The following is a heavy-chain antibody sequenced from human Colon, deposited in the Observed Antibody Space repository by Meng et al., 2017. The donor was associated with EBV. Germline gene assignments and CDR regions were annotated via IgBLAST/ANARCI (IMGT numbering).Heavy chain of an antibody. CDR1: GGSFSDYY. V-gene: IGHV4-34*01. J-gene: IGHJ4*02. CDR3: ARGKQDAWELLAY. CDR2: INHSGST. Sequence: QVRLQQWGAGLLKPSATLSLPCAVYGGSFSDYYWTWIRQPPVTGLEWIGEINHSGSTNYNPSPKSRISISLDKSKNHFSLKVNSVTAADTAVYYCARGKQDAWELLAYWGQGALVTVSS. D-gene: IGHD1-26*01.